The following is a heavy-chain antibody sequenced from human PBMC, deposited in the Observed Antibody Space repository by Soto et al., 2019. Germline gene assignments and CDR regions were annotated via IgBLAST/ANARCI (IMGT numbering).Heavy chain of an antibody. Sequence: QLQLQESGPGLVKPSETLSLTCTVSGGSISSSNYHWDWIRQPPGKGLEWIGSIYYSGSTYYNPSLKSRVXXSXDXXKNQFSLKLPSVTATETAVYYCARRRSNGYVPLDSWGQGTLVTVSS. J-gene: IGHJ4*02. V-gene: IGHV4-39*01. CDR1: GGSISSSNYH. CDR2: IYYSGST. D-gene: IGHD3-22*01. CDR3: ARRRSNGYVPLDS.